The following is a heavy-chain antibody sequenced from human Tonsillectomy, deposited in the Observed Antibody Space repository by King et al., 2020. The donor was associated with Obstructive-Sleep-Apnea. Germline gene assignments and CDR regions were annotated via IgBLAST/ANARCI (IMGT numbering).Heavy chain of an antibody. CDR1: GYSISSGYY. Sequence: QLQESGPGLVKPSETLSLTCTVSGYSISSGYYWGWIRQPPGKGLEWIGSIYHSGSTYYNPSLKSRVTISVDTSKNQFSLKLSSVTAADTAVYYCASVRSAAAAYAFDIWGQGTMVTVSS. CDR2: IYHSGST. J-gene: IGHJ3*02. CDR3: ASVRSAAAAYAFDI. D-gene: IGHD6-13*01. V-gene: IGHV4-38-2*02.